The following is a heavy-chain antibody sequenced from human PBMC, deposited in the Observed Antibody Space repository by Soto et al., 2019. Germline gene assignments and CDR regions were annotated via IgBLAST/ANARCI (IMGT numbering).Heavy chain of an antibody. Sequence: QVQLVESGGGLVQPGRSLRLSCAASGFTFTSYSMHWVRQAPGKGLEWVAVISNDGSNYYYADSVRGRFTISRDNTKNTQFMQNSRLRGEDSGVYYGARGTTLAICAYGMDVWGQGTTVTVSS. CDR3: ARGTTLAICAYGMDV. D-gene: IGHD1-7*01. V-gene: IGHV3-30-3*01. J-gene: IGHJ6*02. CDR1: GFTFTSYS. CDR2: ISNDGSNY.